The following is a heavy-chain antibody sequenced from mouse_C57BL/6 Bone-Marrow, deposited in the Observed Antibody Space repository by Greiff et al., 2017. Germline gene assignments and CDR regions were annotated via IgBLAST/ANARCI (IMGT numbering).Heavy chain of an antibody. CDR2: INPSSGYT. Sequence: LQESGAELARPGASVKMSCKASGYTFTSYTMHWVKQRPGQGLEWIGYINPSSGYTKYNQKFKDKATLTADKSSSTAYMQLSSLTSEDSAVYYCARDYYGNYEGYWYFDVWGTGTTVTVSS. D-gene: IGHD2-1*01. CDR1: GYTFTSYT. V-gene: IGHV1-4*01. CDR3: ARDYYGNYEGYWYFDV. J-gene: IGHJ1*03.